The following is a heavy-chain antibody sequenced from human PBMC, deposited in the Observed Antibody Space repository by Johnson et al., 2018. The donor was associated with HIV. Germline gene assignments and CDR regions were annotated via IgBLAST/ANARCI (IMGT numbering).Heavy chain of an antibody. J-gene: IGHJ3*02. Sequence: VQVVESGGGLVQPGRSLRLSCAASGFTFDDYAMHWVRQAPGTGLEWVSYISSSGSTKYYADSVKGRFTISRANSKNTMYLQMNSLRAGDTALYYCAKGHGTQSKGVRAFDIWGQGTMVTVSS. D-gene: IGHD3-16*01. CDR3: AKGHGTQSKGVRAFDI. CDR1: GFTFDDYA. V-gene: IGHV3-48*03. CDR2: ISSSGSTK.